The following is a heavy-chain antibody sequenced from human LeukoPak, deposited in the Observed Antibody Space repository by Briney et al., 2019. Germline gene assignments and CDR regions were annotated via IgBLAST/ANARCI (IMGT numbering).Heavy chain of an antibody. CDR3: ARGLKWDRDSDYYMDV. D-gene: IGHD1-26*01. Sequence: ASVKVSCKASGYTFTGYYMHWVRQAPGQGLEWMGWINPNSGGTKYAQKLQGRVTMTTDTSTSTAYMELRSLRSDDTAVYYCARGLKWDRDSDYYMDVWGKGTTVTVSS. CDR1: GYTFTGYY. CDR2: INPNSGGT. J-gene: IGHJ6*03. V-gene: IGHV1-2*02.